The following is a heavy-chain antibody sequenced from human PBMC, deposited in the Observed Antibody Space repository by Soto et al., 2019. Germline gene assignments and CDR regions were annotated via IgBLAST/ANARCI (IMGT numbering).Heavy chain of an antibody. D-gene: IGHD6-19*01. CDR2: ISHSGSV. V-gene: IGHV4-4*02. Sequence: QVLLQESGPGLVQPSGTLSLSCAVSGSSISSHSFWGWVRQPPGKGLEWIGDISHSGSVNFNPSLKSGVTISMDKSQNQFSLKLNSVTAADTAVYYCARSFGWYAMDCWGQGTLVIVSS. CDR3: ARSFGWYAMDC. CDR1: GSSISSHSF. J-gene: IGHJ4*02.